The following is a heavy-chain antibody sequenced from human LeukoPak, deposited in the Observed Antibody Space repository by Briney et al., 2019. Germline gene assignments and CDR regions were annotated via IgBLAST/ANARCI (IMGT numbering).Heavy chain of an antibody. D-gene: IGHD3-22*01. CDR3: AKGWLSYYYDSSGYYNVDNWFDP. V-gene: IGHV3-30*02. Sequence: GGSLRLSCAASGFTFSSYGMHWVRQAPGKGLEWVAFIRYDGSNKYYADSVKGRFTISRDNSQTTLYLQMNSLRAEDTAVYYCAKGWLSYYYDSSGYYNVDNWFDPWGQGTLVTVSS. J-gene: IGHJ5*02. CDR2: IRYDGSNK. CDR1: GFTFSSYG.